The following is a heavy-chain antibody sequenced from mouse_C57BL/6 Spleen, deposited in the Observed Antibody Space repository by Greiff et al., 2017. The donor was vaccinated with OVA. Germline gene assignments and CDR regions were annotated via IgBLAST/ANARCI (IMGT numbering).Heavy chain of an antibody. D-gene: IGHD2-1*01. CDR1: GYTFTSYW. CDR3: AKSTMAWYFDV. V-gene: IGHV1-72*01. J-gene: IGHJ1*03. Sequence: QVQLQQPGAELVKPGASVKLSCKASGYTFTSYWMHWVKQRPGRGLAWIGRIDPNSGGPKYNEKFKSKATLTVDTPSSTAYMQLSSLPSEDSAVYYCAKSTMAWYFDVWGTGTTVTVSS. CDR2: IDPNSGGP.